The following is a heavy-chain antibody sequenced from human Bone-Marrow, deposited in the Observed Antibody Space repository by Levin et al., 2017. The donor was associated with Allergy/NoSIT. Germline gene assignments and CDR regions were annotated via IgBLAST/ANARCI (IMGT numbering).Heavy chain of an antibody. CDR3: ANSWAYCGKDCYTYNFDS. D-gene: IGHD2-21*02. CDR2: LSRDATNT. V-gene: IGHV3-23*01. CDR1: GVTFSNYA. Sequence: GASVKVSCADSGVTFSNYAMSWVRQAPGKGLEWVSALSRDATNTYYANSVKGRFTISRDNSQKILYLQMNNLRVEDTALYYCANSWAYCGKDCYTYNFDSWGQGTLVTVSS. J-gene: IGHJ4*02.